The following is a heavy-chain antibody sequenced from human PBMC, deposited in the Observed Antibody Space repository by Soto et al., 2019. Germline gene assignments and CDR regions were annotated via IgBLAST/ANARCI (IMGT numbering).Heavy chain of an antibody. J-gene: IGHJ6*02. CDR3: AGDLTQTYLYRVSPYYYYYDMDV. Sequence: ASVKVSCKASGYTFTSYYMHWVRQAPGQGLEWMGIINPSGGSTSYAQKFQGRVTMTRDTSTSTVYMELSSLRSEDTAVYYCAGDLTQTYLYRVSPYYYYYDMDVWGQGTTVTVSS. D-gene: IGHD4-4*01. CDR2: INPSGGST. CDR1: GYTFTSYY. V-gene: IGHV1-46*01.